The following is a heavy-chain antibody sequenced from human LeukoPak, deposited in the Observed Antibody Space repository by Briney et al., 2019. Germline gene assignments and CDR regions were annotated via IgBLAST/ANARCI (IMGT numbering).Heavy chain of an antibody. J-gene: IGHJ4*02. Sequence: PGGSLRLSCGASGFTFSSSAMHWVRQGPGKGLEWVAYIAHHGNNKYYADSVKGQFTISRDNSKGSLYLQMNSLRADDTAVYYCAKDGSWSCTDWGQGTLVRVSS. CDR3: AKDGSWSCTD. V-gene: IGHV3-30*02. CDR1: GFTFSSSA. CDR2: IAHHGNNK. D-gene: IGHD2-8*02.